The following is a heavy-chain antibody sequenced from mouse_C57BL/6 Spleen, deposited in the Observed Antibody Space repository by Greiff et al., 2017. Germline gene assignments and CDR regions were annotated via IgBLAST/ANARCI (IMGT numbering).Heavy chain of an antibody. V-gene: IGHV1-52*01. CDR3: ARLTYGNGMDY. CDR1: GYTFTSYW. D-gene: IGHD2-1*01. Sequence: VQLQQPGAELVRPGSSVKLSCKASGYTFTSYWMHWVKQRPIQGLEWIGNIDPSDSETHYNQKFKDKATLTVDKSSSTAYMQLSSLTSEDSAVYYWARLTYGNGMDYWGQGTSVTVSS. J-gene: IGHJ4*01. CDR2: IDPSDSET.